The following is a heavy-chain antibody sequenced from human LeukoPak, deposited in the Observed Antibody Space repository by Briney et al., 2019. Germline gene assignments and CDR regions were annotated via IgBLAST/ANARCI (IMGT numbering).Heavy chain of an antibody. CDR1: GFTFSSYN. V-gene: IGHV3-23*01. D-gene: IGHD3-3*01. CDR3: AKFQRYDVWSGYNTWFDP. J-gene: IGHJ5*02. CDR2: ISGSGGST. Sequence: GGFLRLSCAASGFTFSSYNMSSVRQAPGNGLEWSSAISGSGGSTYYADSVKGRFTISRDNSKNTLYLQMNSVRAEDTALYYCAKFQRYDVWSGYNTWFDPWGQRTVVTVSS.